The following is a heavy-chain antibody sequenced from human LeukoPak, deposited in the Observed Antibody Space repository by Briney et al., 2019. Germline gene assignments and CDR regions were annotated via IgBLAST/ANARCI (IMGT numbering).Heavy chain of an antibody. V-gene: IGHV3-30*18. Sequence: LSLTCAVYGGSFSGYYWSWIRQAPGKGLEWVAVISYDGSNKYYADSVKGRFTISRDNSKNTLYLQMNSLRAEDTAVYYCAKPIRWLQPPLDYWGQGTLVTVSS. CDR2: ISYDGSNK. CDR1: GGSFSGYY. CDR3: AKPIRWLQPPLDY. J-gene: IGHJ4*02. D-gene: IGHD5-12*01.